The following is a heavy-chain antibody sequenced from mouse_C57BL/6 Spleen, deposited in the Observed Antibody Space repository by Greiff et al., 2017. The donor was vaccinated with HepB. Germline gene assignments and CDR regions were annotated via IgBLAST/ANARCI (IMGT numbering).Heavy chain of an antibody. CDR1: GYTFTSYW. D-gene: IGHD1-1*02. CDR3: ARRTWDYV. Sequence: QVQLQQPGAELVKPGASVKLSCKASGYTFTSYWMQWVKQRPGQGLEWIGEIDPSDSYTNYNQKFKGKATLTVDTSSSTAYMQLSSPTSEDSAVYYCARRTWDYVWGQGTTLTVSS. CDR2: IDPSDSYT. V-gene: IGHV1-50*01. J-gene: IGHJ2*01.